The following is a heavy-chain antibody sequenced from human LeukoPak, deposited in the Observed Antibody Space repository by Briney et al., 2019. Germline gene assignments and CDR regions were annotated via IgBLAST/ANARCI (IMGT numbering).Heavy chain of an antibody. V-gene: IGHV3-7*01. D-gene: IGHD3-10*01. Sequence: PGGSLRLSCAASGFTFISYWMNWVRQAPGKGLEWVANIKQDGTEKYYVDSVKGRFTISRDNAKNSLYLQMNSLRAEDTAVYYCARDPYGSGSYWNYWGQGTLVTVSS. CDR1: GFTFISYW. J-gene: IGHJ4*02. CDR3: ARDPYGSGSYWNY. CDR2: IKQDGTEK.